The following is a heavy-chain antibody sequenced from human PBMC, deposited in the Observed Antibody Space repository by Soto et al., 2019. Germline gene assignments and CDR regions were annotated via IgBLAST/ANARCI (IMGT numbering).Heavy chain of an antibody. J-gene: IGHJ4*02. Sequence: GGSLRLSCAASGFKFSNYAMSWVRQAPGKGLEWVSLISATGGGTYYADSVKGRFTISRDNSHNTLYLQVHSLTAEDTAVYYCAKDRRAGGNSAFYFDYWGQGTLVTVSS. CDR3: AKDRRAGGNSAFYFDY. CDR2: ISATGGGT. V-gene: IGHV3-23*01. D-gene: IGHD3-16*01. CDR1: GFKFSNYA.